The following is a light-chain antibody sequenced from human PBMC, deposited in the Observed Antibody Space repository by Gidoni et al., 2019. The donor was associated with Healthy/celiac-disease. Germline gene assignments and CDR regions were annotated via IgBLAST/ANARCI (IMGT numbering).Light chain of an antibody. V-gene: IGKV3-15*01. J-gene: IGKJ1*01. CDR2: DAS. CDR3: QQYNNWPRT. Sequence: EIVLPHSPATLSVSPGERATLSCRASQSVSSNLAWYQQKPGQAPRLLIYDASTRATGIPARFSGSGSGTEFTLTISSLQSEDFAVYYCQQYNNWPRTFGQGTKVEIK. CDR1: QSVSSN.